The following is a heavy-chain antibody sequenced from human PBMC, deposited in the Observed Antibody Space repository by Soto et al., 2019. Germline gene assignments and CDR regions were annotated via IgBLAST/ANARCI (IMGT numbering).Heavy chain of an antibody. CDR1: GGSISSYY. CDR3: ARDVGTRFDY. CDR2: IYYSGST. J-gene: IGHJ4*02. D-gene: IGHD2-15*01. V-gene: IGHV4-59*01. Sequence: QVQLQESGPGLVKPSETLSLTCTVSGGSISSYYWSWIRQPPGKGLEWIGYIYYSGSTNYNPSLKSRVTTSVATSKNQLSLKLSSVTAADKAVYYCARDVGTRFDYWGQGTLVTVSS.